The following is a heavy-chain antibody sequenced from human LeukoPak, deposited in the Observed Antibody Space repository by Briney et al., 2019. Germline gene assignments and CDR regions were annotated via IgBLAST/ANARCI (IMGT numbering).Heavy chain of an antibody. D-gene: IGHD1-20*01. Sequence: VGSLRVSGAASGFTFNGHLMNWVREVPGNGLVSVSRINTDGSRTDYADSVKGRFTIFRDNAKNTLYLQMNILRAEDTAVYFCGRDLNWNQIDYWGQGSLVTVSS. J-gene: IGHJ4*02. CDR2: INTDGSRT. CDR3: GRDLNWNQIDY. CDR1: GFTFNGHL. V-gene: IGHV3-74*01.